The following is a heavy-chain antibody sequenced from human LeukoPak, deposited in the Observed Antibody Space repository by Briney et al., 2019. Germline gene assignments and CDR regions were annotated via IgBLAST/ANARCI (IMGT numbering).Heavy chain of an antibody. J-gene: IGHJ3*02. CDR1: GGSVSSGIYY. Sequence: SETLSLTCTVSGGSVSSGIYYWSWIRQPPGKGLEWIGYIYYSGSTNYNPSLKSRVTISVDTSKNQFSLKLSSVTAADTAVYYCARVLRYFDWLQGAFDIWGQGKMVTVSS. D-gene: IGHD3-9*01. CDR3: ARVLRYFDWLQGAFDI. V-gene: IGHV4-61*01. CDR2: IYYSGST.